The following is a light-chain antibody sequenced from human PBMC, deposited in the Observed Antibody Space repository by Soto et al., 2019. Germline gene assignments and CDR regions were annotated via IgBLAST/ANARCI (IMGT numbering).Light chain of an antibody. J-gene: IGLJ1*01. Sequence: QSALTQPPSASGTPGQRVTISCSGSSSNIGSNTVNWYQQLPGTAPKLLIYSNNQRPSGVPDRFSGSKSGTSASLAISGLQSKDEADYYCAAWDDSLNGYVFGTGTKVTV. CDR3: AAWDDSLNGYV. CDR1: SSNIGSNT. V-gene: IGLV1-44*01. CDR2: SNN.